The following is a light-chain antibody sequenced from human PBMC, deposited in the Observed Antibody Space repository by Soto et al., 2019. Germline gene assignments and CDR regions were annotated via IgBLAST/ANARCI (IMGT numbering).Light chain of an antibody. CDR3: LQALLIPWT. CDR2: LGS. Sequence: DIVMTQSPLSLPVTPGEPASISCKSSQSLLHSNGYNYLDWYLQKPGQSPQLLIYLGSNRASGVPDRFSGSGSGTDFTLRISRVEAEDVGVYYCLQALLIPWTFGQGTKVEIK. CDR1: QSLLHSNGYNY. J-gene: IGKJ1*01. V-gene: IGKV2-28*01.